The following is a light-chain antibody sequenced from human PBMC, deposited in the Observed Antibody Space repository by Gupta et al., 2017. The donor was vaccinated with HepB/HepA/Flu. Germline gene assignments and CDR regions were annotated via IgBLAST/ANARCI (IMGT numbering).Light chain of an antibody. V-gene: IGKV3-20*01. CDR1: QSVSSNY. CDR3: QQYGSSSYT. Sequence: EIVLTQSPGTLSLSPGERATLSCRASQSVSSNYLAWYQQKPGQAPRLLISSAPTRATGIPDRFSGSGAGTDFTLTISRLEPEDFAVYYCQQYGSSSYTFGLGTKLEIK. CDR2: SAP. J-gene: IGKJ2*01.